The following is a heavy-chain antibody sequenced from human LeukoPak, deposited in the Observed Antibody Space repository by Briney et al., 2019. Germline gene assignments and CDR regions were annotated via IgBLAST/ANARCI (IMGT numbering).Heavy chain of an antibody. D-gene: IGHD2-2*02. Sequence: PGRSLRLSCTASGFTFGDYAMSWFREAPGKGLEWVGFIRSKAYGGTTEYAASVKGRFTISRDDSKSIAYLQMNSLKTEDTAVYCCTSDLGGRYQLLYAPDYRGQGTLVTVSS. J-gene: IGHJ4*02. CDR2: IRSKAYGGTT. CDR3: TSDLGGRYQLLYAPDY. CDR1: GFTFGDYA. V-gene: IGHV3-49*03.